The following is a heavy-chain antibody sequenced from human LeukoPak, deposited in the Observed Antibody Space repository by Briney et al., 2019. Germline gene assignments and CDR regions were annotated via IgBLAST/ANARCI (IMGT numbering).Heavy chain of an antibody. CDR1: GFTFSSYS. V-gene: IGHV3-21*01. CDR3: ARDRGWFYFDL. Sequence: GGSLRLSCAASGFTFSSYSMNWVRQAPGKGLEWVSSMSSSSSYIYYADSVKGRFTISRDNAKKSLNLQMNSLRAEDTAMYYCARDRGWFYFDLWGQGTMVIVSS. D-gene: IGHD2-15*01. J-gene: IGHJ3*01. CDR2: MSSSSSYI.